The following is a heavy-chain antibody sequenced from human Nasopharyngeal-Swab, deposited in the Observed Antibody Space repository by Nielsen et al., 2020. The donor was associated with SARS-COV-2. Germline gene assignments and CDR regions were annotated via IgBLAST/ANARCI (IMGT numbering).Heavy chain of an antibody. D-gene: IGHD2-15*01. Sequence: GGSLRLSCAASGFTFSLYAMSWVRQAPGKGLEWVSTIRSSGDITYYADSVKGRFTISRDNSKSTLFLQMNSLRAEDTALYYCTDILADWGQGTLVTVSS. V-gene: IGHV3-23*01. CDR1: GFTFSLYA. CDR2: IRSSGDIT. J-gene: IGHJ1*01. CDR3: TDILAD.